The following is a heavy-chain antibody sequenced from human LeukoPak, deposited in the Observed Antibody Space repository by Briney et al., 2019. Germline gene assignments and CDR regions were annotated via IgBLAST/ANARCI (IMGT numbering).Heavy chain of an antibody. Sequence: SGGSLRLSCAASGFTFSNYWMHWVRQAPGKGLVWVSRINGDGSSTSYADSVKGRLTISRDNAKNTLYLQMDSLRAEDTAAYYCARDPYGSGRYWGQGTRVTVSS. CDR3: ARDPYGSGRY. V-gene: IGHV3-74*01. J-gene: IGHJ4*02. CDR1: GFTFSNYW. D-gene: IGHD3-10*01. CDR2: INGDGSST.